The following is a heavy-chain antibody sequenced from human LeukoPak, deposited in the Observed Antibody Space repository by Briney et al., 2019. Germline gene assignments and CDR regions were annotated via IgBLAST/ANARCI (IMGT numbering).Heavy chain of an antibody. D-gene: IGHD3-22*01. J-gene: IGHJ5*02. Sequence: GGSLRLSCAASGFTFSRYSMNWVRQAPGKGLEWVSSISSSSSFIYYSDSLKGRFAISRDNAKNSLYLQMNSLRAEDTAVYYCASSRYDSSGYYGIVGHWGQGTLVTVSS. V-gene: IGHV3-21*01. CDR3: ASSRYDSSGYYGIVGH. CDR2: ISSSSSFI. CDR1: GFTFSRYS.